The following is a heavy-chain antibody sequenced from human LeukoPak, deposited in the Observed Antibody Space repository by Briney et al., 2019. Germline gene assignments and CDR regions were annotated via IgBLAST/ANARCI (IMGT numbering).Heavy chain of an antibody. V-gene: IGHV3-74*01. CDR3: ARGGYYDSSGYYYVY. D-gene: IGHD3-22*01. Sequence: GGSLRLSCAASGFTFSSYWMHWVRQAPGKGLVWVSRINSDGSSTSYADSVKGRLTISRDNAKNTLYLQMNSLRAEDTAVYYCARGGYYDSSGYYYVYWGQGTLVTVSS. J-gene: IGHJ4*02. CDR1: GFTFSSYW. CDR2: INSDGSST.